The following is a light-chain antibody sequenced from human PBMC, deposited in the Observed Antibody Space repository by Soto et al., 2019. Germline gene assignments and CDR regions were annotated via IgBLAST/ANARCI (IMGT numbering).Light chain of an antibody. CDR3: SSYAGSNSVV. V-gene: IGLV2-8*01. J-gene: IGLJ2*01. CDR1: SSDVGGYNY. Sequence: QSALTQPPSASGSPGQSVTISCTGTSSDVGGYNYVSWYQQNPGNAPKLMIYEVNKRPSGVPDRFSGSKSGNTASLTVSGLQAEDEADYYCSSYAGSNSVVFGGGTKLTAL. CDR2: EVN.